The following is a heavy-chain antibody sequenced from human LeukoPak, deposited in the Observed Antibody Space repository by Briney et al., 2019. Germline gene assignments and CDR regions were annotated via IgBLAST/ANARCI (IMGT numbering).Heavy chain of an antibody. CDR1: GYTFTGYY. D-gene: IGHD4-23*01. J-gene: IGHJ4*02. CDR2: INSNSGGT. CDR3: ARDLATVLTPYFDF. V-gene: IGHV1-2*02. Sequence: ASVKVSCKASGYTFTGYYIHWVRQAPGQGLEWMGWINSNSGGTNYAQKFQDRVTMTRDTSISAVYMELRRLRSDDTAVYYCARDLATVLTPYFDFWGQGALVTVSS.